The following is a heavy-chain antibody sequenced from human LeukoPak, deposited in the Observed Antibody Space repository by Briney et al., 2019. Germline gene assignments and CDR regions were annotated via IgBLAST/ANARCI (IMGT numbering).Heavy chain of an antibody. J-gene: IGHJ5*02. Sequence: KPSETQSLTCTVSGYSISSGYYWGWIRQPPGKGLEWIGEINHSGSTNYNTSLKSRVTISVDTSKNQCSVKLSAVTAADTAVYYCARGEYCSSTSCYPNWFDPWGQGTLVTVSS. V-gene: IGHV4-38-2*02. CDR2: INHSGST. CDR1: GYSISSGYY. CDR3: ARGEYCSSTSCYPNWFDP. D-gene: IGHD2-2*01.